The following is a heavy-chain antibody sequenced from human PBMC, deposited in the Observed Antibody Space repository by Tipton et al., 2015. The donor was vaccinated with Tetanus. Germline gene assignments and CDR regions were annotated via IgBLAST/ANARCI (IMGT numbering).Heavy chain of an antibody. V-gene: IGHV3-33*06. D-gene: IGHD2-15*01. CDR2: SWYDGTDK. J-gene: IGHJ4*02. Sequence: SLRLSCAASGFIFSSYGIHWVRQAPGKGLEWLAVSWYDGTDKYYADSVKGRFTISRDNSKNTLSLEMTSLRAEDTAVGYCTKGGSGPFDSWGQGTLVTVSS. CDR1: GFIFSSYG. CDR3: TKGGSGPFDS.